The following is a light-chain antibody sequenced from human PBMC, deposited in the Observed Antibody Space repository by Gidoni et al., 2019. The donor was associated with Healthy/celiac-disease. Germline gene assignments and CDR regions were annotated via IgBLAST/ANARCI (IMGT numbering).Light chain of an antibody. J-gene: IGKJ5*01. V-gene: IGKV3-20*01. CDR3: QQYGSSPPIT. Sequence: EIVLTQSPGPLSLSPGERATLCCRASQSVSSSYLAWYQQKPGQAPRLLIYGASSRATGIPDRFSGSGSGTDFTLTISRLEPEDFAVYYCQQYGSSPPITFGQGTRLEIK. CDR2: GAS. CDR1: QSVSSSY.